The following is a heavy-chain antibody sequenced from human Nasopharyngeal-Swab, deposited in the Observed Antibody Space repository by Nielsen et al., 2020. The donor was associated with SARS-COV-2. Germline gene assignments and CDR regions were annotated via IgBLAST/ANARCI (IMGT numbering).Heavy chain of an antibody. V-gene: IGHV5-51*01. J-gene: IGHJ6*02. CDR1: GYSFTSYW. D-gene: IGHD6-13*01. CDR2: IYPGDSDT. Sequence: GESLKISCKGSGYSFTSYWIGWVRQMPGKGLEWMGIIYPGDSDTRYSPSFQGQVTISADKSISTAYLQWSSLKASDSAMYYCARRYSSSWYGDYYYGMDVWGQGTTVTASS. CDR3: ARRYSSSWYGDYYYGMDV.